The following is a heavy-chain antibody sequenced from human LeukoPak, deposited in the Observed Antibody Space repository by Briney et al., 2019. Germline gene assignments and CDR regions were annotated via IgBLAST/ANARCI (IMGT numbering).Heavy chain of an antibody. Sequence: ASVKVSCKASGYTFTNYGITWVRQAPGQGLEWMGWISGYNGNTNYAQKLQGRVTMTTDTSTSIAYMELRSLRSDDTAVYYCARYRVVGANPDYWGQGTLVTVSS. D-gene: IGHD2-15*01. CDR3: ARYRVVGANPDY. CDR1: GYTFTNYG. CDR2: ISGYNGNT. V-gene: IGHV1-18*01. J-gene: IGHJ4*02.